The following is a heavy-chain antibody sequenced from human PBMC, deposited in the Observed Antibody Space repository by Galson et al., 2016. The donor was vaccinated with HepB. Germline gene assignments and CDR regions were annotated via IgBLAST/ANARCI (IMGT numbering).Heavy chain of an antibody. D-gene: IGHD6-6*01. V-gene: IGHV4-39*01. CDR2: ISYSGST. CDR3: GRRLASSSSAFDI. J-gene: IGHJ3*02. CDR1: GGSISSRNYF. Sequence: SETLSLTCTVSGGSISSRNYFWGWIRQPPGKGLEWIGTISYSGSTDYNPSLRSRVTISVDTSQNQFSLRLSSVTAADTAVYYCGRRLASSSSAFDIWGQGTVLTVSS.